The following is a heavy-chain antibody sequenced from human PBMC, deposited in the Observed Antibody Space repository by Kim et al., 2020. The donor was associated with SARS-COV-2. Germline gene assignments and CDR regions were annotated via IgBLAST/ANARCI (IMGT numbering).Heavy chain of an antibody. CDR1: LFTFNTYF. V-gene: IGHV3-74*01. CDR3: ARAHGMDV. CDR2: INFFVITT. J-gene: IGHJ6*02. Sequence: GGSLRLSFASSLFTFNTYFIHFFLQSPFNFLFFFSHINFFVITTNYSYSFNFRFTISIDNSKNTLYLEMNSLRAEDTAVYYCARAHGMDVWGQGTTVTVSS.